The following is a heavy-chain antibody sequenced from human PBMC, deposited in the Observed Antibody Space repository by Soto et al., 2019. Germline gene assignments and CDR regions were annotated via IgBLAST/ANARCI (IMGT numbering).Heavy chain of an antibody. D-gene: IGHD5-12*01. J-gene: IGHJ5*02. V-gene: IGHV3-23*01. CDR1: GFTFSSYS. CDR3: AKWDGYGDH. CDR2: ISIGGDKT. Sequence: EVQLLESGGDLIQPGGSLRLSCAASGFTFSSYSFTWVRQAPGKGLEYVSGISIGGDKTWHADSVKGRFTVSRDNSKNTVYLQMNSLRVDDTAVYYCAKWDGYGDHWGQGTLVTVSS.